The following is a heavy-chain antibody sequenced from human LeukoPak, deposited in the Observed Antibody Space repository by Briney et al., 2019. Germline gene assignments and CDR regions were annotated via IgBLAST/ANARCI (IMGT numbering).Heavy chain of an antibody. CDR1: GGTFSSYA. J-gene: IGHJ5*02. D-gene: IGHD2-2*01. Sequence: ASVKVSCKASGGTFSSYAISWVRQAPGQGLEWMGGIIPIFGTANYAQKFQGRVTITADESTSTAYMGLSSLRSEDTAVYYCARDRRQDIVVVPATTWFAPWGQGTLVTVSS. CDR2: IIPIFGTA. CDR3: ARDRRQDIVVVPATTWFAP. V-gene: IGHV1-69*13.